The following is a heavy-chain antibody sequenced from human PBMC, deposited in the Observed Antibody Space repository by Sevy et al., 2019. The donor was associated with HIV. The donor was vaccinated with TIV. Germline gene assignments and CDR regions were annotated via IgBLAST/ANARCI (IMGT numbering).Heavy chain of an antibody. CDR3: GRDRAVAGTGLDY. D-gene: IGHD6-19*01. V-gene: IGHV3-7*03. Sequence: GGSLRLSCAASGFTFSSYWMSWVRQAPGKGLEWVANIKQDGSEKYYVDSVKGRFTISRDNAKNSLYLQMNSLRAEDTAVYYCGRDRAVAGTGLDYWGQGTLVTVSS. J-gene: IGHJ4*02. CDR2: IKQDGSEK. CDR1: GFTFSSYW.